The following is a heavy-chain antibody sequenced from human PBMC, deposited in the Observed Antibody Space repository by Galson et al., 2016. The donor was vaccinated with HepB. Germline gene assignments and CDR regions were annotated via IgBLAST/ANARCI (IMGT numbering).Heavy chain of an antibody. CDR3: ATYGSGRNFDF. J-gene: IGHJ4*02. V-gene: IGHV3-15*01. D-gene: IGHD3-10*01. CDR2: IKSKTDSETV. CDR1: GFTFINAW. Sequence: SLRLSCAASGFTFINAWMTWVRQAPGKGLEWLGRIKSKTDSETVDYAAPVKGRFIISRDDSKNTLYLRMNSLKTEDTAIYYCATYGSGRNFDFWGQGTLVTVSS.